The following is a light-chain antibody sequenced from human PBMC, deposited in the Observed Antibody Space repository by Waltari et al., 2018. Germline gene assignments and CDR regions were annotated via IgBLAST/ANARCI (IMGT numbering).Light chain of an antibody. CDR2: WAS. CDR3: QQFYSTPWT. V-gene: IGKV4-1*01. Sequence: DIVMTQSPHSLAVSLGERATINCKSSQSVLYSSNNKNFLTWFQQTPGQPPKMLIYWASTRASGCPERFSGSGSATDFTLTISSLQAEDVAVYYCQQFYSTPWTFGQGTNVEIK. J-gene: IGKJ1*01. CDR1: QSVLYSSNNKNF.